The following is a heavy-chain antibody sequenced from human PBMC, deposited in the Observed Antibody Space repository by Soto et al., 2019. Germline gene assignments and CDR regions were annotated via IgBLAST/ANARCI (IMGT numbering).Heavy chain of an antibody. V-gene: IGHV2-5*02. J-gene: IGHJ4*02. CDR1: GFSLSSRGVG. Sequence: QITLKESGPTLVKPTQTLTLTCTFSGFSLSSRGVGVGWIRQPPGKALEWLALISWDDDKRYTPSLNSRLTITKDTYKNQVVLTMTNMDPVDTGTYYCAHSNIVGTILYFDYWGQGTQVTVSS. CDR2: ISWDDDK. D-gene: IGHD5-12*01. CDR3: AHSNIVGTILYFDY.